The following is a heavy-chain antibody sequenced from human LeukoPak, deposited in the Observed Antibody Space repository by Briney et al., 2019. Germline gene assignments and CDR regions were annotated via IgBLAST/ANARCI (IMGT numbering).Heavy chain of an antibody. CDR1: GGSISSDCYY. J-gene: IGHJ4*02. CDR2: IYNSGST. Sequence: SQTLSLTRTVSGGSISSDCYYWRWIRQHPGKGLEWIGCIYNSGSTYYNPSLKSRVTISIDTFRKFFSLILTSVTAADTAVYYCGRGQFYGDYEDYWGQGTLVTVSS. D-gene: IGHD4-17*01. CDR3: GRGQFYGDYEDY. V-gene: IGHV4-31*03.